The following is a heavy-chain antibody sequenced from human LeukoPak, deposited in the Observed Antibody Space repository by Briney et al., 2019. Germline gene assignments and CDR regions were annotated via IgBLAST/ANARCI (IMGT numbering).Heavy chain of an antibody. D-gene: IGHD3-3*01. Sequence: GGSLRLSCAASGFTFSSYSMNWVRQAPGKGLEWVSVIYSGGSTYYADSVKGRFTISRDNSKNTLYLQMNSLRAEDTAVYYCASSITIFGVVIPPSYWGQGTLVTVSS. CDR2: IYSGGST. CDR1: GFTFSSYS. J-gene: IGHJ4*02. CDR3: ASSITIFGVVIPPSY. V-gene: IGHV3-66*02.